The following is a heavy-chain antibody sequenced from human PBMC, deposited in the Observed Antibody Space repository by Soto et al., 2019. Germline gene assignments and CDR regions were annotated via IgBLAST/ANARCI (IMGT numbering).Heavy chain of an antibody. CDR2: IYYSGST. CDR3: AGNSRLRYYYGMDV. Sequence: LSLTCTVSGGSISSGDYYWSWIRQPPGKGLEWIGYIYYSGSTYYNTSLKSRVTISVDTSKNQFSLKLSSVTAADTAVYYCAGNSRLRYYYGMDVWGQGTTVTVSS. J-gene: IGHJ6*02. V-gene: IGHV4-30-4*01. CDR1: GGSISSGDYY.